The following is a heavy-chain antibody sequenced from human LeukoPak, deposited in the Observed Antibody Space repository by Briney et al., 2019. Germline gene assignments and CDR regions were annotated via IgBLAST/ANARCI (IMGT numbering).Heavy chain of an antibody. CDR2: ISSNDER. J-gene: IGHJ4*02. CDR3: ARILYWMGSSGYYLPHY. V-gene: IGHV2-26*01. D-gene: IGHD3-22*01. Sequence: SGPTLVNPTETLTLTCTVSGFSLSNARMGVSWIRQPPGKALEWLAHISSNDERSYSTSLKSRLTISKDTSKSQVVLAMTNMDPVDTATYYCARILYWMGSSGYYLPHYWGQGTLVTVSS. CDR1: GFSLSNARMG.